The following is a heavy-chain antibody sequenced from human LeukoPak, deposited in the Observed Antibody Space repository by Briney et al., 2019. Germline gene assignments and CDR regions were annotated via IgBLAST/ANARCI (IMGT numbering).Heavy chain of an antibody. CDR2: INHSGST. CDR3: ARAGGYRYCSSTSCYRFAFDI. Sequence: SETLSLTCVVYGGSFSGYYWSWIRQPPGKGPEWIGEINHSGSTNYNPSLKSRVTISVDTSKNQFFLKLSSVTAADTTVYYCARAGGYRYCSSTSCYRFAFDIWGQGTMVTVSS. V-gene: IGHV4-34*01. CDR1: GGSFSGYY. J-gene: IGHJ3*02. D-gene: IGHD2-2*02.